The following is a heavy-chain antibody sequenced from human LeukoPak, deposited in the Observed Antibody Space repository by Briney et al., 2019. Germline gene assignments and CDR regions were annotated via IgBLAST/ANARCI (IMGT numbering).Heavy chain of an antibody. CDR1: GFTFTSSA. CDR2: IVVGSGNT. Sequence: SVKVSCKASGFTFTSSAVQWVRQARGQRLEWIGWIVVGSGNTNYAQKFQERVTITRDMSTSTAYMELSSLRSEDTAVYYCARGVGHSSGWKIYYYYYGMDVWGQGTTVTVSS. D-gene: IGHD6-19*01. CDR3: ARGVGHSSGWKIYYYYYGMDV. J-gene: IGHJ6*02. V-gene: IGHV1-58*01.